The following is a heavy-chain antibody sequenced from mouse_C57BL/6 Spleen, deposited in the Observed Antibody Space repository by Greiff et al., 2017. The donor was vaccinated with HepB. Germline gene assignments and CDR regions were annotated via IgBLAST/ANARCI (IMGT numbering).Heavy chain of an antibody. V-gene: IGHV14-2*01. J-gene: IGHJ3*01. CDR2: IDPEDGDT. D-gene: IGHD2-4*01. CDR1: GFNIKDYY. Sequence: VQLKQSGAELVKPGASVKLSCTASGFNIKDYYMHWVKQRTEQGLEWIGRIDPEDGDTKYAPTFQGKATITADTSSNTAYLQLSSLTSEDTAVYYCAKGYYYYDGFAYWGQGTLVTVSA. CDR3: AKGYYYYDGFAY.